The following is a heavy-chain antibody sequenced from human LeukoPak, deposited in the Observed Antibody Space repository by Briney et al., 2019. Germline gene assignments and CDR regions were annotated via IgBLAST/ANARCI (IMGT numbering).Heavy chain of an antibody. CDR3: ARATYRGGDCRMLDP. V-gene: IGHV1-69*13. CDR2: IIPIFGTA. D-gene: IGHD2-21*01. Sequence: SVKVSCKASGGTFSSYAISWVRQAPGQGLGWMGGIIPIFGTANYAQKFQGRVTITADESTSTAYMELSSLRSEDTAVYYCARATYRGGDCRMLDPWGQGTLVTVSS. J-gene: IGHJ5*02. CDR1: GGTFSSYA.